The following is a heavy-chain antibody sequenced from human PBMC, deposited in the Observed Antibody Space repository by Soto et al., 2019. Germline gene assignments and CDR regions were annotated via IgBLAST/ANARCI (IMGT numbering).Heavy chain of an antibody. Sequence: QSGGPLRFSCAASGFAFSGNGLSWVRKPPGKGLEWVSTISSPGADTYYAESVKGRFTFSRDNSTTTPSLQMNGLRAEDTAVYYCAAVITIFGVIGLSHYFDYWGQGALVTVSS. V-gene: IGHV3-23*01. CDR3: AAVITIFGVIGLSHYFDY. J-gene: IGHJ4*02. CDR2: ISSPGADT. CDR1: GFAFSGNG. D-gene: IGHD3-3*01.